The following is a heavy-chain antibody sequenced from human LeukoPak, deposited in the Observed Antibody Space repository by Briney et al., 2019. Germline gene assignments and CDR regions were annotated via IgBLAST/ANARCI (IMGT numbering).Heavy chain of an antibody. CDR2: IYYSGST. D-gene: IGHD2-21*02. CDR3: ARVVRGVVTSNWFDP. Sequence: PSETLSLTCTVSGGSISSYYWSWTRQPPGKGLEWIGYIYYSGSTNYNPSLKSRVTISVDTSKNQFSLKLSSVTPADTAVYYCARVVRGVVTSNWFDPWGQGTLVSVSS. J-gene: IGHJ5*02. CDR1: GGSISSYY. V-gene: IGHV4-59*01.